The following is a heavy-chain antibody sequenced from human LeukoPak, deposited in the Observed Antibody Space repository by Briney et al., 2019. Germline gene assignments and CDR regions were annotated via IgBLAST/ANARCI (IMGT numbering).Heavy chain of an antibody. V-gene: IGHV3-30*02. J-gene: IGHJ4*02. Sequence: DSVKGRFTISRDNSKNTLYLQMNSLRAEDTAVYYCAKDTDGDYGSGPNWDQGTLVTVSS. D-gene: IGHD4-17*01. CDR3: AKDTDGDYGSGPN.